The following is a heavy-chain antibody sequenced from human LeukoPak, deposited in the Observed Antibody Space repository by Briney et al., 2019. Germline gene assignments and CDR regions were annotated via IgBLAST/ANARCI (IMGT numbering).Heavy chain of an antibody. D-gene: IGHD1-26*01. V-gene: IGHV3-20*04. CDR1: GFTFEDYA. J-gene: IGHJ4*02. CDR2: INWNGGST. CDR3: ARDGYSGSYYTSMPLDY. Sequence: GGSLRLSCVASGFTFEDYAMNWVRQAPGKGLEWVSGINWNGGSTGYADSVKGRFTISRDNAKNSLYLQMNSLRAEDTALYYCARDGYSGSYYTSMPLDYWGQGTLVTVSS.